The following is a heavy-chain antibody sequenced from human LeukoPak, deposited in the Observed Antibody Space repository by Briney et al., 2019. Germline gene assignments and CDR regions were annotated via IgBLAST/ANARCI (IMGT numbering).Heavy chain of an antibody. CDR1: GGSFSGYY. D-gene: IGHD5/OR15-5a*01. Sequence: SETLSLTCAVYGGSFSGYYWSWIRQPPGKGLEWIGEINHSGSTNYNPSLKSCVTISVDTSKNQFSLKLSSVTAADTAVYYCARGVYRYFDYWGQGTLVTVSS. J-gene: IGHJ4*02. CDR3: ARGVYRYFDY. CDR2: INHSGST. V-gene: IGHV4-34*01.